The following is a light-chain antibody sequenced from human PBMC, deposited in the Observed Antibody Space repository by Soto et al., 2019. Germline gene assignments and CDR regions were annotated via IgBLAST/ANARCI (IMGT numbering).Light chain of an antibody. CDR3: QQYNNWPLT. V-gene: IGKV3-15*01. J-gene: IGKJ4*01. CDR2: DVS. Sequence: EIVMRQSQATLSVSTEAIATSSFRASHRVSTYLAWYQQKPGQAPRLLIYDVSTRATAIPDRFSCSGSGTEFTLTISSLHFEDIAVYYCQQYNNWPLTFGGGTKVDIK. CDR1: HRVSTY.